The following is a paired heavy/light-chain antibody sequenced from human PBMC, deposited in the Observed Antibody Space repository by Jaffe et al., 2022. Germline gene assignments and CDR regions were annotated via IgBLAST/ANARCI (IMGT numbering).Heavy chain of an antibody. D-gene: IGHD3-3*01. CDR1: GLTFSTYG. J-gene: IGHJ4*02. CDR2: MPYDGSDK. CDR3: AKGLNLATRFRALLDY. V-gene: IGHV3-30*02. Sequence: QVQLAESGGDVVQPGGSLRLSCSASGLTFSTYGIHWVRQAPGKGLEWVAFMPYDGSDKYYADSVKGRFTISRDNSKNTVYLQMNSLRAEDTAIYYCAKGLNLATRFRALLDYWGRGTLVTVSS.
Light chain of an antibody. CDR2: SAS. CDR3: QQANNFPLT. J-gene: IGKJ4*01. Sequence: DIQMTQSPSSVSASVGDRVTITCRASQDIGTWLAWYQQRPGKAPKLLMYSASRLQSGVPSRFSGSGSGTDFTLIISSLQPEDFATYYCQQANNFPLTFGGGTKVEIK. CDR1: QDIGTW. V-gene: IGKV1-12*01.